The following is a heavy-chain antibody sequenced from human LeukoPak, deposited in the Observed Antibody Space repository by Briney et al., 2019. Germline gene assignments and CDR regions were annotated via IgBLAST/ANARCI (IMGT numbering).Heavy chain of an antibody. CDR3: ARAASGDRYSGYAKDRYYFDR. CDR1: GGSISDDS. V-gene: IGHV4-59*01. Sequence: SETLSLTCTVSGGSISDDSWTWIRQPPGKGLDWIGSIFDIGSITYNPSLRSRLTISVETSKNQISLKLSSVTATDTAVYFCARAASGDRYSGYAKDRYYFDRWGQGTLVTASS. CDR2: IFDIGSI. D-gene: IGHD5-12*01. J-gene: IGHJ4*02.